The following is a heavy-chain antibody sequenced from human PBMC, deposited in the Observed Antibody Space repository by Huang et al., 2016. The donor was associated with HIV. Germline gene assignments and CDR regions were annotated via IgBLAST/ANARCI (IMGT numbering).Heavy chain of an antibody. CDR1: GGSIRSDNYY. CDR3: ARLPGSITMIRGVITDPY. D-gene: IGHD3-10*01. Sequence: QLQLQESGPGLVKPSETLSLTCTVSGGSIRSDNYYWGWIRQPPGKGLEWIGSIYSSGRTYYNPSLKSRVTITVDTSKNQFSLRMGSVTAADTAVYYCARLPGSITMIRGVITDPYWGQGTLVTVSS. J-gene: IGHJ4*02. CDR2: IYSSGRT. V-gene: IGHV4-39*01.